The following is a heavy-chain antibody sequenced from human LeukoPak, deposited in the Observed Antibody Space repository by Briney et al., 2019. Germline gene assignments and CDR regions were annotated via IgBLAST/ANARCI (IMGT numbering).Heavy chain of an antibody. CDR1: GFTFSSYA. J-gene: IGHJ6*02. Sequence: GRSLRLSCAASGFTFSSYAMHWVRQAPGKGLEWVAVISYDGSNKYYADSVKGRFTISRDNSKNTLYLQMNSLRAEDTAVYYCARDQYYDYVWGSYRYSHGHGMDVRGQGTTVTVSS. CDR2: ISYDGSNK. V-gene: IGHV3-30-3*01. CDR3: ARDQYYDYVWGSYRYSHGHGMDV. D-gene: IGHD3-16*02.